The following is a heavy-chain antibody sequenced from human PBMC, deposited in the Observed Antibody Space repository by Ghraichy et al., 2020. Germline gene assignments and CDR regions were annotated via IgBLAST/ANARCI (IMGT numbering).Heavy chain of an antibody. CDR3: ARHGRTTSGNEAFDD. D-gene: IGHD1-1*01. Sequence: TLSLTCTVSGASIGSSTDYWDWIRQPPGKELEWIGNVHDGGSTYYNPSLNSRVTMSVDTSKNQFFLRLSSVTATDTAVYYCARHGRTTSGNEAFDDWGQGTMVTVSS. CDR1: GASIGSSTDY. J-gene: IGHJ3*01. V-gene: IGHV4-39*01. CDR2: VHDGGST.